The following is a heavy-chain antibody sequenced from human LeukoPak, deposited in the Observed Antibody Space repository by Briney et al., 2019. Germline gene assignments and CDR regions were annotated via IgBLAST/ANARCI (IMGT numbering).Heavy chain of an antibody. CDR1: GLTFNNYA. D-gene: IGHD2-15*01. CDR2: IGSSGGGT. Sequence: GGSLRLSCAASGLTFNNYAMHWVRQSSGKGLEWVSGIGSSGGGTYYADSVKGRFTISRDTSKDTVYLQMDSLRAEDTAIYYCAKIHQNRVVVGAKGAFDIWGQGAVVTVSS. J-gene: IGHJ3*02. V-gene: IGHV3-23*01. CDR3: AKIHQNRVVVGAKGAFDI.